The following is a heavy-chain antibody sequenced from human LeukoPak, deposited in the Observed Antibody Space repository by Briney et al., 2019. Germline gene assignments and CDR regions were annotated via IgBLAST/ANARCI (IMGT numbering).Heavy chain of an antibody. CDR2: ISGRGGST. CDR3: AKDRSVAVANDAFDL. D-gene: IGHD6-19*01. Sequence: GGSLRLSCAASGFTFSSYGMSWVRQAPGKGLEWVSAISGRGGSTYYADSVKGRFTISRDNSKNTLYLQMNSLRAEDTAVYYCAKDRSVAVANDAFDLWGQGKMVSVSS. CDR1: GFTFSSYG. J-gene: IGHJ3*01. V-gene: IGHV3-23*01.